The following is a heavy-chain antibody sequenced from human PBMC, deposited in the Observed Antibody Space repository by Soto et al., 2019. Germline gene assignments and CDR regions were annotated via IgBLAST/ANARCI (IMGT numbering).Heavy chain of an antibody. D-gene: IGHD4-17*01. CDR1: CGSISSYY. CDR2: IYYSGST. CDR3: ATTKTDDYGDYVVY. J-gene: IGHJ4*02. V-gene: IGHV4-59*01. Sequence: LSLTCTVSCGSISSYYWSWIRQPPGKGLEWIGYIYYSGSTNYNPSLKSRVTISVDTSKNQFSLKLSSVTAADTAVYYCATTKTDDYGDYVVYWGQGTLVTVSS.